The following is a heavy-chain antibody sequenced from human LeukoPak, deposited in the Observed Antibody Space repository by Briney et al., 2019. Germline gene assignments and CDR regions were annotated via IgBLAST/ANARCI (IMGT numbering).Heavy chain of an antibody. CDR1: GGSISSYY. V-gene: IGHV4-59*01. D-gene: IGHD1-26*01. Sequence: SETLSLTCTVSGGSISSYYWSWIRQPPGKGLEWIGYIYYSGSTNYNPSLKSRVTISVDTSKNQFSLKLSPVTAADTAVYYCARDPWAGMDVWGQGTTVTVSS. CDR3: ARDPWAGMDV. J-gene: IGHJ6*02. CDR2: IYYSGST.